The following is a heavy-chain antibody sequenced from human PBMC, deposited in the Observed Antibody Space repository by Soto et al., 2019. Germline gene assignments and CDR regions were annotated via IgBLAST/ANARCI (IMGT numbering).Heavy chain of an antibody. CDR2: ISTDNGGT. Sequence: QVQLVQSGAEVKKPGASVKVSCKASGYTFTTYGISWARQAPGQGLEWMGWISTDNGGTNYAQKFQGRVTMSTHTSTSTAYMELRSLRSDDTAIYFCARDRGWEDWWGQGTLVTVSS. V-gene: IGHV1-18*01. CDR3: ARDRGWEDW. D-gene: IGHD1-26*01. CDR1: GYTFTTYG. J-gene: IGHJ4*02.